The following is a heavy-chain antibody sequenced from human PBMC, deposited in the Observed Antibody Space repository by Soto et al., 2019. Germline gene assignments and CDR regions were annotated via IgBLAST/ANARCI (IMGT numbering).Heavy chain of an antibody. Sequence: SETLSLTFTVSGGSISSYYWSWIRQPPGKGLEWIGYIYYSGSTNYNPSLKSRVTISVDTSKNQFSLKLSSVTAADTAVYYCARLSSPGIDAFDIWGQGTMVTVSS. CDR1: GGSISSYY. D-gene: IGHD6-6*01. CDR3: ARLSSPGIDAFDI. J-gene: IGHJ3*02. V-gene: IGHV4-59*08. CDR2: IYYSGST.